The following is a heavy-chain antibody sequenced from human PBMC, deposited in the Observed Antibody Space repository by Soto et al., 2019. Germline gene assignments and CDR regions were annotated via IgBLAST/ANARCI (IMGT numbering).Heavy chain of an antibody. V-gene: IGHV3-7*03. CDR3: ATVHNTSRSFNY. D-gene: IGHD1-20*01. Sequence: GGSLRLSCTASGFTFSNYWLSWVRQAPGKGLEWVANIKKDGSEKYYGGSVVGRFTVSRDNAENSLFLQMSSLRAEDTAVYYCATVHNTSRSFNYWGRGTLVTVSS. CDR1: GFTFSNYW. CDR2: IKKDGSEK. J-gene: IGHJ4*02.